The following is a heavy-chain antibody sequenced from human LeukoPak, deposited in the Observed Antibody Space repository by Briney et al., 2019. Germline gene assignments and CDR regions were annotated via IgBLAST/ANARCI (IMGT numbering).Heavy chain of an antibody. Sequence: ASVKVSCKASGSTFNRHGIAWVRQAPGQGLEWMGWISAYNGDTIFAQKCQGRVTMTKDTSSSTAYMELRSLRYDDTAVYYCARDPSNTSGRYAYCDNWGQGTLVTVSS. CDR3: ARDPSNTSGRYAYCDN. J-gene: IGHJ4*02. CDR2: ISAYNGDT. V-gene: IGHV1-18*01. CDR1: GSTFNRHG. D-gene: IGHD6-19*01.